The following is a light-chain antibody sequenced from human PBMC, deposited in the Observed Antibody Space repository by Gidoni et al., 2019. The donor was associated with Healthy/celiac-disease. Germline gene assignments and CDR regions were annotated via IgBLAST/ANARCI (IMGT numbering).Light chain of an antibody. CDR3: KQDKNWPPRGT. CDR1: QSVSSN. CDR2: GAS. V-gene: IGKV3-15*01. J-gene: IGKJ1*01. Sequence: EIVMTQSPATLSVSPGERATLSCRASQSVSSNLAWYQQKPGQAHRRLIYGASTRATGIADRFSGSGAGKEFTLTSSRLQSEDVAVYYCKQDKNWPPRGTFGKGQRWKSN.